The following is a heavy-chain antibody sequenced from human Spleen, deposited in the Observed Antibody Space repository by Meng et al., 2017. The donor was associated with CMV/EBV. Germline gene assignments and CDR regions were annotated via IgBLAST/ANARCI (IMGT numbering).Heavy chain of an antibody. CDR2: ISYDGSNK. J-gene: IGHJ3*02. D-gene: IGHD4-11*01. CDR1: VFTFGSCA. CDR3: ARDFYSNPGAFDI. V-gene: IGHV3-30*04. Sequence: LSCAASVFTFGSCAMHWVRQAPGKGLEWVAVISYDGSNKYYADSVKGRFTISRDSSLYLQMNSLRAEDTAVYYCARDFYSNPGAFDIWGQGTMVTVSS.